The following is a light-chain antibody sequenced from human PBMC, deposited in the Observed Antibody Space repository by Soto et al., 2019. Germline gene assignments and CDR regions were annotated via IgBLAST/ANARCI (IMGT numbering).Light chain of an antibody. CDR2: DVS. CDR1: QSSSTY. J-gene: IGKJ4*01. V-gene: IGKV3-11*01. CDR3: QQRSNWPPGLT. Sequence: EIVLTQSPATLSLSPGEIATLSCRASQSSSTYLAWYQQKPGQAPRLLIYDVSKRAAGVPARFSGSGSGTDFTLTISSLEPEDFAVYYCQQRSNWPPGLTFGGGTKVEI.